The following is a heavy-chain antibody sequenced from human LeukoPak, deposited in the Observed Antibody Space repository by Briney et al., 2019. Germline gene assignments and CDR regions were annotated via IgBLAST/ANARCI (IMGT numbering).Heavy chain of an antibody. CDR2: IYYSGST. D-gene: IGHD3-16*01. J-gene: IGHJ2*01. Sequence: PSETLSLTCTVSGGSISSGDYYWSWIRQPPGKGLEWIGYIYYSGSTYYNPSLKSRVTISVDTSKNQFSLKLSSVTAADTAVYYCARVRRVMITFGGVSLWYFDLWGRGTLVTVSS. CDR3: ARVRRVMITFGGVSLWYFDL. CDR1: GGSISSGDYY. V-gene: IGHV4-30-4*01.